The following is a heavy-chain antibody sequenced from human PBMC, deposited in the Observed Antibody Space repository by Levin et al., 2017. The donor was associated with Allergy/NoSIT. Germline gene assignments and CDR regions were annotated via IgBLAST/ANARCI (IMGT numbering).Heavy chain of an antibody. J-gene: IGHJ3*02. CDR1: GYTFTGYY. D-gene: IGHD2-15*01. CDR2: INPNSGGT. V-gene: IGHV1-2*02. CDR3: ASALRDCSGGSCYSDDAFDI. Sequence: GESLKISCKASGYTFTGYYMHWVRQAPGQGLEWMGWINPNSGGTNYAQKFQGRVTMTRDTSISTAYMELSRLRSDDTAVYYCASALRDCSGGSCYSDDAFDIWGQGTMVTVSS.